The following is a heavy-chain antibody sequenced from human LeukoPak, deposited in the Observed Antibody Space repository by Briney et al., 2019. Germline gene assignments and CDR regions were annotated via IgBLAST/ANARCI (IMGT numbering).Heavy chain of an antibody. D-gene: IGHD6-19*01. Sequence: ASVKASCKASGYTFTGYYMHWVRQAPGQGLEWMGRINPNSGGTNYAQKFQGRVTMTRDTSISTAYMELSRLRSDDTAVYYCARVAVAESYDYWGQGTLVTVSS. CDR2: INPNSGGT. CDR1: GYTFTGYY. V-gene: IGHV1-2*06. J-gene: IGHJ4*02. CDR3: ARVAVAESYDY.